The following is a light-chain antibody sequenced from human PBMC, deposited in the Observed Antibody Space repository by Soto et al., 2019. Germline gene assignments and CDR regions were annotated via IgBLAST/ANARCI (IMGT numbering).Light chain of an antibody. J-gene: IGKJ1*01. V-gene: IGKV3-15*01. CDR3: QEYLQWPPGM. Sequence: EIVLTQSPGTLSLSPGERATLSCRASQTVNNNYVAWYQQRPGQVPRLLIYDTSTRAPGISARFSGSGSGTEFTLTISTLQSEDFAVYYCQEYLQWPPGMFGQGTKVDIK. CDR2: DTS. CDR1: QTVNNN.